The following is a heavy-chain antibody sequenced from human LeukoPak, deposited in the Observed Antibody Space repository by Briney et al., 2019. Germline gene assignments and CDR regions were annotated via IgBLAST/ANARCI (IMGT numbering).Heavy chain of an antibody. D-gene: IGHD3-10*01. V-gene: IGHV3-43*02. CDR3: AKDGYYYGSGSLSDP. J-gene: IGHJ5*02. CDR2: ISGDGGST. Sequence: GGSLRLSCAASGFTFDDYAMHWVRQAPGKGLEWVSLISGDGGSTYYADSVKGRFTTSRDNSKNSLYLQMNSLRTEDTALYYCAKDGYYYGSGSLSDPWGQGTLVTVSS. CDR1: GFTFDDYA.